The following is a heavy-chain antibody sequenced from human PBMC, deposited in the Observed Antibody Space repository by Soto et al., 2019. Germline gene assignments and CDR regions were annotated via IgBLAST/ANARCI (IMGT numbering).Heavy chain of an antibody. CDR1: GYTFTNYY. Sequence: GASVKVSCKASGYTFTNYYVHCVRQAPGQGLEWMGLINPSGASTNYAQEFQGRVTMTRDTSTSTVYMELTSVTAADTAVYYCARGLFSGDAYSGGWYYFDSWGQGTLVTVSS. CDR2: INPSGAST. CDR3: ARGLFSGDAYSGGWYYFDS. V-gene: IGHV1-46*01. D-gene: IGHD3-10*01. J-gene: IGHJ4*02.